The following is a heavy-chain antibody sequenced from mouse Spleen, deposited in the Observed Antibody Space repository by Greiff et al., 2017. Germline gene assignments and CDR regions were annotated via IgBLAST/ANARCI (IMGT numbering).Heavy chain of an antibody. D-gene: IGHD1-2*01. J-gene: IGHJ2*01. V-gene: IGHV6-3*01. Sequence: EVKVEESGGGLVQPGGSMKLSCVASGFTFSNYWMNWVRQSPEKGLEWVAQIRLKSDNYATHYAESVKGRFTISRDDSKSSVYLQMNNLRAEDTGIYYCTDSTTAYFDYWGQGTTLTVSS. CDR1: GFTFSNYW. CDR3: TDSTTAYFDY. CDR2: IRLKSDNYAT.